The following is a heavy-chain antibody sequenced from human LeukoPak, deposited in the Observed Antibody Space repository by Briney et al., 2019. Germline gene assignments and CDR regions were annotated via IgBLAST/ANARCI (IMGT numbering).Heavy chain of an antibody. V-gene: IGHV1-69*13. Sequence: GASVKVSCKDSGGTFSSYAISWVRQAPGQGLEWMGGIIPIFGTANYAQKFQGRVTITADESTSTAYMELSSLRSEDTAVYYCALYGSGSYRHPIDYWGQGTLVTVSS. CDR1: GGTFSSYA. D-gene: IGHD3-10*01. CDR3: ALYGSGSYRHPIDY. CDR2: IIPIFGTA. J-gene: IGHJ4*02.